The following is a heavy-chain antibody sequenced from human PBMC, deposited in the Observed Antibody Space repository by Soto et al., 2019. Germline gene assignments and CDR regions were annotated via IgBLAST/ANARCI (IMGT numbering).Heavy chain of an antibody. CDR3: ARGSRYYGSGSYPNFDY. CDR2: INHSGST. J-gene: IGHJ4*02. V-gene: IGHV4-34*01. CDR1: GGSFSGYY. Sequence: SSETLSLTCAVYGGSFSGYYWSWIRQPPGKGLEWIGEINHSGSTNYNPSLKSRVTISVDTSKNQFSLKLSSVTAADTAVYYCARGSRYYGSGSYPNFDYWGQGTLVTVSS. D-gene: IGHD3-10*01.